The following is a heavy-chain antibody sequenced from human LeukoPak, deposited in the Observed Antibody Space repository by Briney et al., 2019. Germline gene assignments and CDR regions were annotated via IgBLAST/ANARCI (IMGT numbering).Heavy chain of an antibody. J-gene: IGHJ4*02. CDR1: GFTFSNYA. CDR2: ISYDGSNK. V-gene: IGHV3-30*04. Sequence: GGSLRLPCAASGFTFSNYAMYWVRQAPGKGLEWVAVISYDGSNKYYADSVKGRFTISRDNSKNTLYLQMNSLRAEDTAVYYCAGAPSHCSSTSCGFDYWGQGTLVTVSS. CDR3: AGAPSHCSSTSCGFDY. D-gene: IGHD2-2*01.